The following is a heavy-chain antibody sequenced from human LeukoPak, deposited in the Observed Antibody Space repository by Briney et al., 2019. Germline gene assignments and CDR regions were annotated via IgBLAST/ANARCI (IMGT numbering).Heavy chain of an antibody. Sequence: ASVKVSCKAPGYTFTGYYMHWVRQAPGQGLEWMGWINPNSGGTNYAQKFQGRVTMTRDTSISTAYMELSRLRSDDTAVYYCARLIAAAVGDFDYWGQGTLVTVSS. CDR1: GYTFTGYY. CDR3: ARLIAAAVGDFDY. V-gene: IGHV1-2*02. CDR2: INPNSGGT. J-gene: IGHJ4*02. D-gene: IGHD6-13*01.